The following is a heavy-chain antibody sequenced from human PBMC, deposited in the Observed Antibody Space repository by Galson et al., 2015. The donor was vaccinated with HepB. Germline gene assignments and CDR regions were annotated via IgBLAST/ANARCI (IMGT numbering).Heavy chain of an antibody. Sequence: SLRLSCAASRFTFSSFAMHWVRQAPGKGLEWVAVISYDGSNKYYADSVKGRLTISRDNSKNTLYLHMNSLRAEDTAVYYCARAGIVVVPTAPIGGAFDIWGQGTMVTVSS. J-gene: IGHJ3*02. V-gene: IGHV3-30*04. D-gene: IGHD2-2*01. CDR1: RFTFSSFA. CDR2: ISYDGSNK. CDR3: ARAGIVVVPTAPIGGAFDI.